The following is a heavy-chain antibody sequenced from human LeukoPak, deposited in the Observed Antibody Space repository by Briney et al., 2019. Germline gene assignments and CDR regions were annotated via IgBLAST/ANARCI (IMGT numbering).Heavy chain of an antibody. Sequence: GESLKISCEGSGYSFTSYWIGWVRQTPGKGLEWVGIIYPDDPKIRYSSSFQGQVTISADKSISTAYLQWSSLKASVTAMYYCARTFGESPLNYYYGMDVWGQGTTVTVSS. J-gene: IGHJ6*02. CDR2: IYPDDPKI. D-gene: IGHD3-10*01. CDR1: GYSFTSYW. CDR3: ARTFGESPLNYYYGMDV. V-gene: IGHV5-51*01.